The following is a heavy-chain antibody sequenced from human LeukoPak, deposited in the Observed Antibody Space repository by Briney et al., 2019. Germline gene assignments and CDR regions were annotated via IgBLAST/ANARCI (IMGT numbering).Heavy chain of an antibody. CDR2: IYHSGST. CDR3: ARDGDYNYYYYYYMDV. J-gene: IGHJ6*03. D-gene: IGHD4-17*01. CDR1: GYSISSGCY. Sequence: SETLSLTCAVSGYSISSGCYWGWIRQPPGKGLEWIGSIYHSGSTYYNPSLKSRVTISVDTSKNQFSLKLSSVTAADTAVYYCARDGDYNYYYYYYMDVWGKGTTVTVSS. V-gene: IGHV4-38-2*02.